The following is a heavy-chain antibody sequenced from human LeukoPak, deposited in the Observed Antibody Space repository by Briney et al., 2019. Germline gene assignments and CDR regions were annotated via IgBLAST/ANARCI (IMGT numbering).Heavy chain of an antibody. CDR2: IYSGGST. Sequence: PGGSLRLSCAASGFTVSSNYMSWVRQAPGKGLEWVSVIYSGGSTYYADSVKGRFTISRDNSKNTLYLQMNSLRAEDTAVYYCARHDYDSSGYYHFDYWGQGTLDTVSS. CDR3: ARHDYDSSGYYHFDY. V-gene: IGHV3-66*04. J-gene: IGHJ4*02. CDR1: GFTVSSNY. D-gene: IGHD3-22*01.